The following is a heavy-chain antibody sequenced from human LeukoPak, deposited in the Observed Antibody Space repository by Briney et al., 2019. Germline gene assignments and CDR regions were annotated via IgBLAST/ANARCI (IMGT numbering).Heavy chain of an antibody. CDR2: INHSGST. Sequence: SETLSLTCAVYGGSFSGYYWSWIRQPPGKGLEWIGEINHSGSTNYNPSLKSRVTISVDTSKNQFSLKLSSVTAADTAVHYCATRRFDFWSGYSLALDYWGQGTLVTVSS. CDR3: ATRRFDFWSGYSLALDY. D-gene: IGHD3-3*01. V-gene: IGHV4-34*01. J-gene: IGHJ4*02. CDR1: GGSFSGYY.